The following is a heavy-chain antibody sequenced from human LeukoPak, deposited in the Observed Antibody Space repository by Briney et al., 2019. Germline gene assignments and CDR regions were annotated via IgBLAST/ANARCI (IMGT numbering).Heavy chain of an antibody. V-gene: IGHV4-59*08. J-gene: IGHJ4*02. CDR3: ARHPSSGWLPDNFGY. CDR1: GGSISSYY. D-gene: IGHD6-19*01. Sequence: SETLSLTCTVSGGSISSYYWSWIRQPPGKGLEWIGYIYYSGSTNYNPSLKSRVTISVDTSKNQFSLKLSSVTAADTAVYYCARHPSSGWLPDNFGYWGQGTLVTVSS. CDR2: IYYSGST.